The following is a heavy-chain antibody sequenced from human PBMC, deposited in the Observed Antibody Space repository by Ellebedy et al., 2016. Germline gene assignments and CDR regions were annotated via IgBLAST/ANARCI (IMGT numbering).Heavy chain of an antibody. D-gene: IGHD3-3*02. J-gene: IGHJ4*02. Sequence: GGSLRLXXAPSGFNFGRHGMQWVRQAPGKGLEWVASIWFDGTNKDYGDSVKGRFTMSRDNAKNLLYLQMNSLRVEDTAVYYCVRKVPGAISDYWGQGTLVTVSS. CDR1: GFNFGRHG. CDR3: VRKVPGAISDY. CDR2: IWFDGTNK. V-gene: IGHV3-33*01.